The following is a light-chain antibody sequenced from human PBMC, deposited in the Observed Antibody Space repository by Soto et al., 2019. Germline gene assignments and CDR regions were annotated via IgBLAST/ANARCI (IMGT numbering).Light chain of an antibody. Sequence: QSVLTQPASASGSPGQSITISCTGTSGDIGDYNYVSWYQQYPDKAPKLIIFEVSERPSGISSRFSGSKSGNTASLTISGLRNEEEADYYCSSYRRTNSFVFGTGTKVTV. CDR1: SGDIGDYNY. J-gene: IGLJ1*01. V-gene: IGLV2-14*01. CDR2: EVS. CDR3: SSYRRTNSFV.